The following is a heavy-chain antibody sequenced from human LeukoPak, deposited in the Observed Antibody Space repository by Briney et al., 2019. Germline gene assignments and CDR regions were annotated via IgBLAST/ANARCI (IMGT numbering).Heavy chain of an antibody. CDR1: GDSVSSSTAV. CDR2: TNYRSTWYH. J-gene: IGHJ3*01. D-gene: IGHD1-1*01. V-gene: IGHV6-1*01. Sequence: SQTLSLTCAISGDSVSSSTAVWNWIRPSPSRGLEWLGKTNYRSTWYHDYAVSVTGRIIITPDTSKNQFSPQLNSVTPDDTAVYFCARINWDDAFDVWGQGTMVTVSS. CDR3: ARINWDDAFDV.